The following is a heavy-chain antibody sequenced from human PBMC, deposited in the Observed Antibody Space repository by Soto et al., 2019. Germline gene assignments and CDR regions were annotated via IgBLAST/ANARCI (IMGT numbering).Heavy chain of an antibody. CDR2: IYYSGST. Sequence: QVQLQESGPGLVKPSQTLSLTCTVSGGSISSGDYYWSWIRQPPGKGLEWIGYIYYSGSTYYNPSLKSRVTISVDTSKNQFALKLSSVTAADTAVYYCARAVTTVTTTDAFDIWGQGTMVTVSS. J-gene: IGHJ3*02. V-gene: IGHV4-30-4*01. CDR3: ARAVTTVTTTDAFDI. CDR1: GGSISSGDYY. D-gene: IGHD4-17*01.